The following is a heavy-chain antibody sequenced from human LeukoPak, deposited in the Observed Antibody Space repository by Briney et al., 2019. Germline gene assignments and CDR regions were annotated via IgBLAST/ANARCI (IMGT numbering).Heavy chain of an antibody. CDR2: IRYDGSNK. Sequence: GGSLRLSCAASGFTFSSYGMHWVRQAPGKGLEWVAFIRYDGSNKYYADSVKGRFTISRDNSKNTLYLQMNSLRAEDTAVYYCAKDLRSSSWYDYWGQGPLVTVSS. D-gene: IGHD6-13*01. CDR1: GFTFSSYG. CDR3: AKDLRSSSWYDY. J-gene: IGHJ4*02. V-gene: IGHV3-30*02.